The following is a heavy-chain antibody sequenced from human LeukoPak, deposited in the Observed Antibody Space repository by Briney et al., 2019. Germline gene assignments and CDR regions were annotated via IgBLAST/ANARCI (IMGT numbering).Heavy chain of an antibody. CDR2: IYSRGDT. J-gene: IGHJ4*02. Sequence: PGGSLRLSCAASEFIVSINYMTWVRQAPGKGLEWVSLIYSRGDTKYADSVKGRFTISRDNAKNSLYLQMNSLRVEDTAVYYCARGGAARPDFWGQGTLVTVSS. V-gene: IGHV3-53*01. CDR3: ARGGAARPDF. D-gene: IGHD6-6*01. CDR1: EFIVSINY.